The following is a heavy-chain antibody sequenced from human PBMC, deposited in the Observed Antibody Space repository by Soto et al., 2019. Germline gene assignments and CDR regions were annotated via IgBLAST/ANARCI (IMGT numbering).Heavy chain of an antibody. CDR2: IKSDGSST. CDR1: GFTFSNYW. V-gene: IGHV3-74*01. Sequence: PGGSLRLSCAASGFTFSNYWMHWVRQAPGKGLVWVSRIKSDGSSTNYADSVKGRFTSSRDNAKNTLYLQLNSLRVEDTAVYYCARGKDGRDVWGQGTTVTVSS. J-gene: IGHJ6*02. CDR3: ARGKDGRDV.